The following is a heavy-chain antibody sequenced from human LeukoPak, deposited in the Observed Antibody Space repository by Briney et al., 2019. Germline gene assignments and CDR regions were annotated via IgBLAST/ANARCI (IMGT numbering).Heavy chain of an antibody. D-gene: IGHD1-1*01. Sequence: GGSLRLSCTASGFSFSGHWMHWARQLPGKGLVWVSRISPTGSTTSYADSVKGRFTVSRDNAKNTLYLQVNNLRAEDTAVYYCARGPNSNWTGLDFWGQGTLLTVSS. CDR2: ISPTGSTT. CDR1: GFSFSGHW. CDR3: ARGPNSNWTGLDF. V-gene: IGHV3-74*01. J-gene: IGHJ4*02.